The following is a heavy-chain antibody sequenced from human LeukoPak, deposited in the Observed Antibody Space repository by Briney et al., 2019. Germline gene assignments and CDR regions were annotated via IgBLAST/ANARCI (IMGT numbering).Heavy chain of an antibody. CDR2: ITGSGDGT. Sequence: GGSLRLSCAVAGFISNDYEMTWVRQAPGKGLEWVSSITGSGDGTSAADSVKGRFSISRDNSKNTLYLQMNSLRVEDTAVYYCAKAGLVRGGALDSWGQGTLVTVSS. CDR3: AKAGLVRGGALDS. J-gene: IGHJ4*02. D-gene: IGHD4/OR15-4a*01. CDR1: GFISNDYE. V-gene: IGHV3-23*01.